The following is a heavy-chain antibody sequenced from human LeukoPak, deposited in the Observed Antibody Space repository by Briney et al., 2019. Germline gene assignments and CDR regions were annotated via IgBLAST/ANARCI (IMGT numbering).Heavy chain of an antibody. CDR3: ARIPEY. CDR2: ISRNGGDT. CDR1: GFNFSSYA. Sequence: GGSLRLSCTASGFNFSSYAMHWVRQGPRKGLEFVSAISRNGGDTSYGNSVRGRFIISRDNSKNTVYLQIGSLRSEDAGVYYCARIPEYWGQGALVAVSS. V-gene: IGHV3-64*01. J-gene: IGHJ4*02.